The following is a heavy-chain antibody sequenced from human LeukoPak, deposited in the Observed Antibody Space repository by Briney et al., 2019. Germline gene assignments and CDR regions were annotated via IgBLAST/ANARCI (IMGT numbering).Heavy chain of an antibody. V-gene: IGHV1-18*01. Sequence: ASVKVSCKASGYTFTSYGISWVRQAPGQGLEWMGWISAYNGNTNYAQKLQGRVTMTTDTSTSTAYMELRSLRSDDTAVYYCARDLKGSGSYLMGGGNDAFDIWGQGTMVTVSS. J-gene: IGHJ3*02. CDR2: ISAYNGNT. CDR3: ARDLKGSGSYLMGGGNDAFDI. CDR1: GYTFTSYG. D-gene: IGHD3-10*01.